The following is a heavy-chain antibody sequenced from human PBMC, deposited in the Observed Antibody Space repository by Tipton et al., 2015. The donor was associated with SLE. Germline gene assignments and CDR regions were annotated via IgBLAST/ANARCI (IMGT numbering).Heavy chain of an antibody. CDR1: GGSFCAYY. J-gene: IGHJ4*02. V-gene: IGHV4-34*12. CDR3: ARSAGYGSSWDHFDY. D-gene: IGHD6-13*01. Sequence: GLVKPSETLSLTCAVYGGSFCAYYWSWLRQPPGKGMELIGEIIHSGNTNYNPSLKSRVTISVDTSKNQFSLKLSSVAAADTAVYYCARSAGYGSSWDHFDYWGQGTLVTVSS. CDR2: IIHSGNT.